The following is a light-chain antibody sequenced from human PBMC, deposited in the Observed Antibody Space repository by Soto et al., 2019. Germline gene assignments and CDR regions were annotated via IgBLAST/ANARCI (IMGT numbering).Light chain of an antibody. V-gene: IGLV2-14*01. Sequence: QSALTQPASVSASPGQSITISCTGASSDVVGYNYVSWYQQYPGRAPTLIIYEVSHRPSGVSHRFSGSKSGNTASLTISGVQAEDEAHYHCCAYVGARSYVFGPGTKVTVL. J-gene: IGLJ1*01. CDR2: EVS. CDR1: SSDVVGYNY. CDR3: CAYVGARSYV.